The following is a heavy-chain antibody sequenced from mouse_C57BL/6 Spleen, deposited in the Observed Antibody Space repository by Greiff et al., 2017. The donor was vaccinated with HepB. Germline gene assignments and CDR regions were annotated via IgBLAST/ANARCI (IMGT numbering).Heavy chain of an antibody. Sequence: EVQLQQSGPELVKPGASVKIPCKASGYTFTDYNMDWVKQSHGKSLEWIGDINPNNGGTTYNQKFKGKATLTVDKSSSTAYNELRSLTSEDTAVYYCARSIYDGYYAMDYWGQGTSVTVSS. J-gene: IGHJ4*01. CDR1: GYTFTDYN. CDR3: ARSIYDGYYAMDY. V-gene: IGHV1-18*01. D-gene: IGHD2-3*01. CDR2: INPNNGGT.